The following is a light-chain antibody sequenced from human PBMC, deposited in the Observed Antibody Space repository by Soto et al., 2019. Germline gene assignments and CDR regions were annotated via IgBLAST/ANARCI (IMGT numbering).Light chain of an antibody. V-gene: IGKV1-9*01. Sequence: IQLTQSPSSLSASVGDRVTITCRASQGISSYLAWYQQKPGKAPKLLISGASALQSGVPSRFSGSGSGTDFTLTISSLQPEDFATYYCHQRQSWPRTFGQGTTVDI. CDR2: GAS. CDR1: QGISSY. J-gene: IGKJ1*01. CDR3: HQRQSWPRT.